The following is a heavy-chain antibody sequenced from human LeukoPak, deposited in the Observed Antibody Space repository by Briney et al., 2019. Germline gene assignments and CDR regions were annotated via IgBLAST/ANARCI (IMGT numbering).Heavy chain of an antibody. CDR1: GFTFSSYS. Sequence: GGSLRLSCVASGFTFSSYSMNWVRQAPGKGLEWVSSISSSSSYIYYADSVKGRFTISRDNSKNTLYLQMNSLRAEDTAVYYCAKGLTYYYDSSGYYYAGLNDAFDIWGQGTMVTVSS. J-gene: IGHJ3*02. V-gene: IGHV3-21*01. D-gene: IGHD3-22*01. CDR3: AKGLTYYYDSSGYYYAGLNDAFDI. CDR2: ISSSSSYI.